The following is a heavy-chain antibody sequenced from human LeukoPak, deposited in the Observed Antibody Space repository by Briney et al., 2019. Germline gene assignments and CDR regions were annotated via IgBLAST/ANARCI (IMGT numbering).Heavy chain of an antibody. CDR1: GFTFSSYG. D-gene: IGHD1-26*01. CDR3: ARERGSYSGSYYDAFDI. V-gene: IGHV3-30*03. J-gene: IGHJ3*02. CDR2: ISYDGSNK. Sequence: GGSLRLSCAASGFTFSSYGMHWVRQAPGKGLEWVAVISYDGSNKYYADSVKGRFTISRDNSKNTLYLQMNSLRAEDTAVYYCARERGSYSGSYYDAFDIWGQGTMVTVSS.